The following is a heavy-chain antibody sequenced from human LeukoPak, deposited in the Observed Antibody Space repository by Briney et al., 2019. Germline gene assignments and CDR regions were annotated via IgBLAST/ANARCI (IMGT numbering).Heavy chain of an antibody. J-gene: IGHJ4*02. Sequence: GGSLRLSCAASGFTFSDYYMSWIRQAPGKGLEWASYISSSGSTIYYADSVKGRFTISRDNAKNSLYLQMNSLRAEDTAVYYCTRAEWELAFDYWGQGTLVTVSS. V-gene: IGHV3-11*01. CDR2: ISSSGSTI. D-gene: IGHD1-26*01. CDR3: TRAEWELAFDY. CDR1: GFTFSDYY.